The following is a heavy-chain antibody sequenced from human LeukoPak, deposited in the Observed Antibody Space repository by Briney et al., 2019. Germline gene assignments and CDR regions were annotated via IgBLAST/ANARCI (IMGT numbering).Heavy chain of an antibody. J-gene: IGHJ5*02. V-gene: IGHV1-69*13. D-gene: IGHD3-10*01. CDR3: ARDKPHLYGSGSYDSTGFDP. CDR2: IIPIFGTA. CDR1: GGTFSSYA. Sequence: GASVKVSCKASGGTFSSYAISWVRQAPGQGLEWMGGIIPIFGTANYAQKFQGRVTITADESTSTAYMELSSLRSEDTAVYYCARDKPHLYGSGSYDSTGFDPWGQGTLVTVSS.